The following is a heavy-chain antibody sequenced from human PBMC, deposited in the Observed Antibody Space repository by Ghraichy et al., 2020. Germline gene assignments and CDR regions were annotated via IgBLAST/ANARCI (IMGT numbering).Heavy chain of an antibody. CDR1: GFPFSYYS. J-gene: IGHJ6*02. CDR3: ARGSRVVRFYYYDGMDV. D-gene: IGHD4-23*01. V-gene: IGHV3-48*02. Sequence: GESLKISCVGSGFPFSYYSMNWVRQSPGKGLEWVSYITSSSRTIFYADSVKGRFTISRDNAQNSLYLQMNSLRDEDTAIYYCARGSRVVRFYYYDGMDVWGQGTTVTVSS. CDR2: ITSSSRTI.